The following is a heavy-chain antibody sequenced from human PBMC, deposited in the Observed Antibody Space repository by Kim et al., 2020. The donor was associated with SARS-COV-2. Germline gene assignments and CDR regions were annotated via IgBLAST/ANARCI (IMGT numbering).Heavy chain of an antibody. J-gene: IGHJ4*02. V-gene: IGHV4-31*03. CDR2: IYYSGST. Sequence: SETLSLTCTVSGGSISSGGYYWSWIRQHPGKGLEWIGYIYYSGSTYYNPSLKSRVTISVDTSKNQFSLKLSSVTAADTAVYYCARFYGSVQPSNYFDYWGQGTLVTVSA. CDR3: ARFYGSVQPSNYFDY. CDR1: GGSISSGGYY. D-gene: IGHD3-10*01.